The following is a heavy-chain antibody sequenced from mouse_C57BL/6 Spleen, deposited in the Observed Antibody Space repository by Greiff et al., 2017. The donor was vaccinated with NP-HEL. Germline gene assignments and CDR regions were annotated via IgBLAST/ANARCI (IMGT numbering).Heavy chain of an antibody. D-gene: IGHD1-1*01. Sequence: QVQLQQPGAELVMPGASVKLSCKASGYTFTSYWMHWVKQRPGQGLEWIGEIDPSDSYTNYNQKFKGKSTLTVDKSSSTAYMQLSSLTSEDSAVYYCARFYYSSSTYYAMDYWGQETSVTVSS. CDR3: ARFYYSSSTYYAMDY. J-gene: IGHJ4*01. CDR1: GYTFTSYW. V-gene: IGHV1-69*01. CDR2: IDPSDSYT.